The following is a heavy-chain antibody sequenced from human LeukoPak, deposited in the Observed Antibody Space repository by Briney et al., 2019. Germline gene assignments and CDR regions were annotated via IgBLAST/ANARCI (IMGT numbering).Heavy chain of an antibody. V-gene: IGHV1-69*04. CDR3: ARERIQLQEMDV. J-gene: IGHJ6*02. CDR2: IIPIFGIA. D-gene: IGHD5-18*01. Sequence: GSSVKASCKASGGTFSSYAISWVRQAPGQGLEWMGRIIPIFGIANYAQKFQGRVTITADKSTSTAYMELSSLRSEDTAVYYCARERIQLQEMDVWGQGTTVTVSS. CDR1: GGTFSSYA.